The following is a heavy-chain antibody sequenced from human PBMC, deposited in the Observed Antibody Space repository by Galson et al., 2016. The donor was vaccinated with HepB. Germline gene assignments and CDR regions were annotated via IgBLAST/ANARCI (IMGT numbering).Heavy chain of an antibody. Sequence: SVKVSCKASGYTFATYGITWVRQAPGQGLEWLGWIRVYNERTDYAHKCQGRVTMTTDTSTNTAYMDLRSLRSDDTAVYYCARSDGEIWGQGTLVTVSS. CDR2: IRVYNERT. V-gene: IGHV1-18*01. D-gene: IGHD5-24*01. CDR3: ARSDGEI. J-gene: IGHJ3*02. CDR1: GYTFATYG.